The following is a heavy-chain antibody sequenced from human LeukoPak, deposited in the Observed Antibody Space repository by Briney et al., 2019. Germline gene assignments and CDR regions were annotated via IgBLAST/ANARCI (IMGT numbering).Heavy chain of an antibody. CDR3: ARDKGPDSWFDP. D-gene: IGHD1-14*01. J-gene: IGHJ5*02. Sequence: SETLSLTCTVSGGSISSYYWSWIRQPPGKGLEWIGYIYYSGSTNYNPSLKSRVTISVDTSKNQFSLKLSSVTAADTAVYYCARDKGPDSWFDPWGQGALVTVSS. CDR1: GGSISSYY. V-gene: IGHV4-59*01. CDR2: IYYSGST.